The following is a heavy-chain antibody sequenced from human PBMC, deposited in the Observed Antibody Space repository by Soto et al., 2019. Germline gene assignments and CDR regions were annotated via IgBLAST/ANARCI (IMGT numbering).Heavy chain of an antibody. CDR2: ISSSGSTI. CDR1: GFTFGDYY. CDR3: ARPATIGSFYYYYYMDV. J-gene: IGHJ6*03. D-gene: IGHD5-12*01. Sequence: PGGSLRLSCAASGFTFGDYYMSWIRQAPGKGLEWVSYISSSGSTIYYADSVKGRFTISRDNAKNSLYLQMNSLRAEDTAVYYCARPATIGSFYYYYYMDVWGKGTTVTVSS. V-gene: IGHV3-11*01.